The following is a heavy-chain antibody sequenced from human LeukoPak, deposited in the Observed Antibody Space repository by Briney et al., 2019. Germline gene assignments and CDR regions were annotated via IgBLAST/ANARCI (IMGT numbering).Heavy chain of an antibody. CDR2: ISGSGGST. CDR3: AKGGGIRYFDWLLGYYFDY. J-gene: IGHJ4*02. Sequence: PGVSLRLSCAASGFTFSSYGMSWVRQAPGKGLEWVSAISGSGGSTYYADSVKGRFTISRDNSKNTLYLQMNSLRAEDTAVYYCAKGGGIRYFDWLLGYYFDYWGQGTLVTVSS. V-gene: IGHV3-23*01. CDR1: GFTFSSYG. D-gene: IGHD3-9*01.